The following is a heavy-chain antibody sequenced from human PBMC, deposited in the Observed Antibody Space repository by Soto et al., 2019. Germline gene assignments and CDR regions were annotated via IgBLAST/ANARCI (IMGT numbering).Heavy chain of an antibody. CDR3: ARISGYSSYGMLV. CDR2: IDWDDDK. V-gene: IGHV2-70*04. Sequence: SGPALVNATQTLTLTCTFSGFSLSTSGVRVSGIRQPPGKALEWLARIDWDDDKFYSTSLKTRLTISKDTSKNQVVFTMTNMGPVDTATYYCARISGYSSYGMLVWGQGLTVTV. J-gene: IGHJ6*02. D-gene: IGHD6-19*01. CDR1: GFSLSTSGVR.